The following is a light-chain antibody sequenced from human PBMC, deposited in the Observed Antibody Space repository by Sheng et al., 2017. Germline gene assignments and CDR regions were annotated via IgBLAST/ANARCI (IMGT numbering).Light chain of an antibody. Sequence: DIQMTQSPSSLSASVGDRVTITCRASQSISDYLNWYQQKPGKAPKLLIYAASSLQSGVPSRFSGSGSGTDFSLTISSLQPEDFATYYCQQSYSYPFSFGPGTKVDI. CDR3: QQSYSYPFS. J-gene: IGKJ3*01. V-gene: IGKV1-39*01. CDR2: AAS. CDR1: QSISDY.